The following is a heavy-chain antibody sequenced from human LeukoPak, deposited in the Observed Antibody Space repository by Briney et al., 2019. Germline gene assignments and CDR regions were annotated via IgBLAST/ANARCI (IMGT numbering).Heavy chain of an antibody. Sequence: GTLSLTCTVSGYSISSGCYWGWIRQPPGKGLEWVSSISDSGGRTYHADSVKGRFTISRDNSKNTLFLQMNSLRAEDTAVYYCAKGYSSGWSEGFLDYWGQGTLVTVSS. CDR2: ISDSGGRT. CDR1: GYSISSGC. J-gene: IGHJ4*02. CDR3: AKGYSSGWSEGFLDY. D-gene: IGHD6-19*01. V-gene: IGHV3-23*01.